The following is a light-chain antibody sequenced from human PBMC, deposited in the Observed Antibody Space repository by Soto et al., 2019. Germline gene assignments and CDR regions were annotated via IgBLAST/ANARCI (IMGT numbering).Light chain of an antibody. CDR3: QQGNTWPWT. V-gene: IGKV3-15*01. J-gene: IGKJ1*01. CDR2: DAS. Sequence: EIVMTQSPATLSVSPGERATLSCRASQSVSRNLAWYQQKPGQPPRLLIYDASTRATGVPARFGGSGSGTEFTLTISSLEPEDFAFYYCQQGNTWPWTFGQGTKVDIK. CDR1: QSVSRN.